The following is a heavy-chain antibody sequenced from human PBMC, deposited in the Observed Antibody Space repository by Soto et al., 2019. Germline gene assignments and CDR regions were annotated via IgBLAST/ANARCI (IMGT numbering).Heavy chain of an antibody. D-gene: IGHD2-15*01. Sequence: SETLSLTCTVSGGSISSGGYYWSWIRQHPGKGLEWIGYIYYSGSTYYNQSLKSRVTISVDTSKNQFFLKLSSVTAADTAVYYCARALYCSGGSCYSEDNWFDPWGQGTLVTVSS. CDR3: ARALYCSGGSCYSEDNWFDP. CDR1: GGSISSGGYY. CDR2: IYYSGST. V-gene: IGHV4-31*03. J-gene: IGHJ5*02.